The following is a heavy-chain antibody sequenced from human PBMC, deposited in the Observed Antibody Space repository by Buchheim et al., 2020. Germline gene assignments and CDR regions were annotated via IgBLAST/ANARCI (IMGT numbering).Heavy chain of an antibody. CDR2: IWYDGSNK. J-gene: IGHJ4*02. CDR1: GFTFSSYG. Sequence: QVQLVESGGGVVQPGRSLRLSCAASGFTFSSYGMHWVRQAPGKGLEWVAVIWYDGSNKYYADSVTGRFTISRDNSKNTLYLQMNSLRAEDTAVYYCARDRSGSSWQNYFDYWGQGTL. V-gene: IGHV3-33*01. D-gene: IGHD6-13*01. CDR3: ARDRSGSSWQNYFDY.